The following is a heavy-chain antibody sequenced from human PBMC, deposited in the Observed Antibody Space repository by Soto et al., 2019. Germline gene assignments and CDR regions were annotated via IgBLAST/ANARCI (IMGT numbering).Heavy chain of an antibody. CDR1: GYTFTSYG. CDR3: ARAEATWFRGVYYYDSSGYRLDP. CDR2: ISAYNGNT. V-gene: IGHV1-18*04. D-gene: IGHD3-22*01. J-gene: IGHJ5*02. Sequence: ASVKVSCKASGYTFTSYGISWVRQAPGQGLEWMGWISAYNGNTNYAQKLQGRVTMTTDTSTSTAYMELRSLRSDDTAVYYCARAEATWFRGVYYYDSSGYRLDPGGQGTRVTV.